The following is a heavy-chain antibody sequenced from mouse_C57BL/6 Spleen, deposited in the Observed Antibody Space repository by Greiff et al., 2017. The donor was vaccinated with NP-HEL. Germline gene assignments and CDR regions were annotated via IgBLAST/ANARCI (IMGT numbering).Heavy chain of an antibody. CDR3: ARRELLRSYYAMDY. CDR2: INPYNGGT. V-gene: IGHV1-19*01. J-gene: IGHJ4*01. Sequence: VQLQQSGPVLVKPGASVKMSCKASGYTFTDYYMNWVKQSHGKSLEWIGVINPYNGGTSYNQKFKGKATLTVDKSSSTAYMELNSLTSEDSAVYYCARRELLRSYYAMDYWGQGTSVTVSS. D-gene: IGHD1-1*01. CDR1: GYTFTDYY.